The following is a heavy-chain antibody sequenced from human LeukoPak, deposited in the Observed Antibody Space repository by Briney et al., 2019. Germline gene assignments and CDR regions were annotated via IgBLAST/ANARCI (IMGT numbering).Heavy chain of an antibody. CDR2: LYSDGNT. J-gene: IGHJ4*02. CDR3: ARGVEPLAANTLAY. V-gene: IGHV3-53*01. Sequence: GGSLRLSCAASGFTVITNDMTWVRQAPGKGLEWVSVLYSDGNTKYADSVQGRVTISRDNSKNTLYLEMNSLSPDDTAVYYCARGVEPLAANTLAYWGQGTLVTVSS. D-gene: IGHD1-14*01. CDR1: GFTVITND.